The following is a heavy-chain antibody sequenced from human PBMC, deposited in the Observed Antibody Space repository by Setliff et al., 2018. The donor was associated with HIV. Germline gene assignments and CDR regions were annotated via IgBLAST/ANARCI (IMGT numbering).Heavy chain of an antibody. CDR1: GGSISSGTYY. CDR3: ARNYDILTGYSPPNWFDP. J-gene: IGHJ5*02. Sequence: SETLSLTCSVSGGSISSGTYYWGWIRQPPGKGLEWIGSMSHSGSTLYNPSLKSRVTISVDTSKNQFSLKLSSVTAADTAVYYCARNYDILTGYSPPNWFDPWGQGTLVTVSS. V-gene: IGHV4-39*07. CDR2: MSHSGST. D-gene: IGHD3-9*01.